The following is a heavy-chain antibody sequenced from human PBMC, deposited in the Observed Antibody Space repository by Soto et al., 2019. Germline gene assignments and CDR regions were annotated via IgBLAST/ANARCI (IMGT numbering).Heavy chain of an antibody. V-gene: IGHV3-23*01. CDR1: GFTFSSYA. CDR3: AKTGSYQLLICWFDP. CDR2: ISASGDNT. Sequence: GGSLRLSCAASGFTFSSYAMSWVRQAPGKGLEWVSGISASGDNTGYADSVRGRFTITRDNSKNTLYLQMNSLRAEDTAVYYCAKTGSYQLLICWFDPWGQGTLVTVSS. D-gene: IGHD2-2*01. J-gene: IGHJ5*02.